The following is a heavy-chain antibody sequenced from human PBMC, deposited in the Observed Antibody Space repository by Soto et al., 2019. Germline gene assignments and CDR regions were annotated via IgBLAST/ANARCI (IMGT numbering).Heavy chain of an antibody. V-gene: IGHV1-69*12. CDR2: IIPVFGTP. CDR3: ARGDATKIVVTTYYAMDV. J-gene: IGHJ6*02. Sequence: QVQLVQSGAEVKKPGSSVKVSCKASGGSLSNDGISWVRQAPGQGLEWMGAIIPVFGTPNYAQKFQDRVTITADESTTKVYMEVRTLTSEDTAVYYCARGDATKIVVTTYYAMDVWGQGTTVTVSS. D-gene: IGHD3-22*01. CDR1: GGSLSNDG.